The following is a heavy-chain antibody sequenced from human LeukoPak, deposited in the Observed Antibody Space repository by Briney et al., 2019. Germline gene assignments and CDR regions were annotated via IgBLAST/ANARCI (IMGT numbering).Heavy chain of an antibody. CDR3: AREVCSGGSCDLHDAFDI. J-gene: IGHJ3*02. Sequence: SETLSLTCAVYGGSFSHYYWSWIRQPPGKGLEWIGYIYYSGSTNYNPSLKSRVTISVDTSKNQFSLKLSSVTAADTAVYYCAREVCSGGSCDLHDAFDIWGQGTMVTVSS. CDR1: GGSFSHYY. CDR2: IYYSGST. V-gene: IGHV4-59*01. D-gene: IGHD2-15*01.